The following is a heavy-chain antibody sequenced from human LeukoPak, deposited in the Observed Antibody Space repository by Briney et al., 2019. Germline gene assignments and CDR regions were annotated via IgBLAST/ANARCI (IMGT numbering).Heavy chain of an antibody. CDR3: ARGGGDLPVDTAMVISMENWFDP. D-gene: IGHD5-18*01. V-gene: IGHV3-74*01. Sequence: PGGYLRLSCAASGFTFSTYWMHWVRQAPGKGLVWVSRTNSDGSRTIYADSVKGRFTISRDNAKNTLYLQMNSLRAEDTAVYYCARGGGDLPVDTAMVISMENWFDPWGQGTLVTVSS. CDR2: TNSDGSRT. CDR1: GFTFSTYW. J-gene: IGHJ5*02.